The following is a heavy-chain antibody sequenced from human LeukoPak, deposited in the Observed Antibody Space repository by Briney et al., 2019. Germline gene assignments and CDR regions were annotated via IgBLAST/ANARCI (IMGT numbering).Heavy chain of an antibody. D-gene: IGHD1-14*01. V-gene: IGHV1-69*04. CDR1: GGTFSSYA. CDR2: IIPILGIA. Sequence: ASVKVSCKASGGTFSSYAISWVRQAPGQGLGWMGRIIPILGIANYAQKFQGRVTITADKSTSTAYMELSSLRSEDTAVYYCATGAAGQSEGRQPDYWGQGTLVTVSS. J-gene: IGHJ4*02. CDR3: ATGAAGQSEGRQPDY.